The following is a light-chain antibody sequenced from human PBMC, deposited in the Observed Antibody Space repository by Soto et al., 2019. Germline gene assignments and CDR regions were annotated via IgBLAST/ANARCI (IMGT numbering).Light chain of an antibody. Sequence: EIVLTQSPATLSLSPEERATLSCRASQSVSSNLAWYQQKPGQAPRLLIFDASNRAAGIPPRFSGSGSGTDFTLTISSLEPEDFAIYYCQQRSDWPLTFGGGTKVEIK. CDR1: QSVSSN. V-gene: IGKV3-11*01. CDR2: DAS. J-gene: IGKJ4*01. CDR3: QQRSDWPLT.